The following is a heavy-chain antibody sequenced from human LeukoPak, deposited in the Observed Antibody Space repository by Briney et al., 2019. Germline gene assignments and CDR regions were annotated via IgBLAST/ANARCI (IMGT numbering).Heavy chain of an antibody. CDR3: AKDLRKDGIWDIDY. V-gene: IGHV3-23*01. J-gene: IGHJ4*02. CDR1: GFTFNNYW. Sequence: GGSLRLSCSASGFTFNNYWMNWVRQAPGKGLEWVSGIYGSGGASFYADSVKGRFTISRDNSQNTVFLQMDSLRDEDTALYYCAKDLRKDGIWDIDYWGQGTLVTVSS. D-gene: IGHD1-14*01. CDR2: IYGSGGAS.